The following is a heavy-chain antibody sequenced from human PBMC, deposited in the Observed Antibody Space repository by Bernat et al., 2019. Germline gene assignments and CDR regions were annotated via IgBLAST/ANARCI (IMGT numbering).Heavy chain of an antibody. Sequence: QVQLVESGGGVVQPGRSLRLSCAASGFTFSSYGMHWVHQAPGKGLEWVAVIWYDGSNKYYADSVKGRFTISRDNSKNTLYLQMNSLRAEDTAVYYCARGAYGDYVGWFDPWGQGTLVTVSS. V-gene: IGHV3-33*01. CDR1: GFTFSSYG. J-gene: IGHJ5*02. D-gene: IGHD4-17*01. CDR3: ARGAYGDYVGWFDP. CDR2: IWYDGSNK.